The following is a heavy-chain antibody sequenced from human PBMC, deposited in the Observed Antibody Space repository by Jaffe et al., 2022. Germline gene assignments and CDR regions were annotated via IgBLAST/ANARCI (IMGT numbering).Heavy chain of an antibody. Sequence: EVQLVESGGGLVKPGGSLRLSCAASGFTFSSYSMNWVRQAPGKGLEWVSSISSSSSYIYYADSVKGRFTISRDNAKNSLYLQMNSLRAEDTAVYYCARGGFADLRAVTTSYDYWGQGTLVTVSS. CDR1: GFTFSSYS. V-gene: IGHV3-21*01. CDR3: ARGGFADLRAVTTSYDY. CDR2: ISSSSSYI. D-gene: IGHD4-17*01. J-gene: IGHJ4*02.